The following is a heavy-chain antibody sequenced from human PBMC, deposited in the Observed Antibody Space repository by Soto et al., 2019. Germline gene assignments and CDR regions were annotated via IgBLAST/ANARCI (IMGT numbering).Heavy chain of an antibody. CDR3: ARLYLVLNLAFFDY. Sequence: SETLSLTCAAYGGSFSGYYWSWIRQPPGKGLEWIGEINHSGSTNYNPSLKSRVTISVDTSKNQFSLKLSSVTAADTAVYYCARLYLVLNLAFFDYWGQGTLVTVSS. CDR1: GGSFSGYY. CDR2: INHSGST. V-gene: IGHV4-34*01. D-gene: IGHD6-13*01. J-gene: IGHJ4*02.